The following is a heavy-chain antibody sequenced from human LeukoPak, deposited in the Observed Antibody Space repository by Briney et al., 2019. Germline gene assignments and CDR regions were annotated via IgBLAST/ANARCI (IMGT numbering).Heavy chain of an antibody. CDR3: ARVVAAAGKILDY. J-gene: IGHJ4*02. CDR2: INTNTGNP. Sequence: ASVTVSCTASGYTFTSYAMNWVRQAPGQGLGWMGWINTNTGNPTYAQGFTGRFVFSLDTSVSTAYLQISSLKAEDTAVYYCARVVAAAGKILDYWGQGTVVTVSS. CDR1: GYTFTSYA. V-gene: IGHV7-4-1*02. D-gene: IGHD6-13*01.